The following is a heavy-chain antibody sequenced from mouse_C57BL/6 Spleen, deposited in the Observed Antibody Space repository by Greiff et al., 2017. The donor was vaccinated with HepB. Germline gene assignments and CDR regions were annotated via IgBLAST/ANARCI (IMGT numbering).Heavy chain of an antibody. CDR2: SRNKANDYTT. V-gene: IGHV7-1*01. J-gene: IGHJ3*01. Sequence: EVKLVESGGGLVQSGRSLRLSCATSGFTFSDFYIEWVRQAPGKGLEWIAASRNKANDYTTEYSASVKGRFIVSRDTSQSILYLQMNALRAEDTAIYYCARDAGSSGSFAYWGQGTLVTVSA. CDR3: ARDAGSSGSFAY. D-gene: IGHD3-2*02. CDR1: GFTFSDFY.